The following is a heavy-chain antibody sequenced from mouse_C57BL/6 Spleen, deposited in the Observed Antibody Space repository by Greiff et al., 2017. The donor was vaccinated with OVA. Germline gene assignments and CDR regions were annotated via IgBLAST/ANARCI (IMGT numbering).Heavy chain of an antibody. J-gene: IGHJ4*01. CDR2: ISSGSSTI. V-gene: IGHV5-17*01. Sequence: EVKLVESGGGLVKPGGSLKLSCAASGFTFSDYGMHWVRQAPEKGLEWVAYISSGSSTIYYADTVKGRFTISRDNAKNTLFLQMTSLRSEDTAMYYCASSYDLYAMDYWGQGTSVTVSS. D-gene: IGHD2-12*01. CDR3: ASSYDLYAMDY. CDR1: GFTFSDYG.